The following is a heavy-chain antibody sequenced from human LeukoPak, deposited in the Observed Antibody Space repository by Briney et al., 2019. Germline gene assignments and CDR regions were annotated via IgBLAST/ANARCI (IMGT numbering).Heavy chain of an antibody. Sequence: PSETLSLTCAVYGGSFSGYYWSWIRQPPGKGLEWVSAISGSGDSTYYADSVKGRFTISRDNSKNTLYLQMNSLRAEDTAVYYCTKAGDTSSSPLFLDWGQGTLVTVSS. CDR2: ISGSGDST. J-gene: IGHJ4*02. V-gene: IGHV3-23*01. CDR1: GGSFSGYY. CDR3: TKAGDTSSSPLFLD. D-gene: IGHD6-6*01.